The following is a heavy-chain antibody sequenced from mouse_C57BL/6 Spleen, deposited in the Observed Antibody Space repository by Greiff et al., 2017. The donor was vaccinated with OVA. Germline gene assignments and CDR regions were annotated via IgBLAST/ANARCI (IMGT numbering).Heavy chain of an antibody. J-gene: IGHJ2*01. Sequence: VQLKESGPELVKPGASVKMSCKASGYTFTDYNMHWVKQSHGKSLEWIGYINPNNGGTSYNQKFKGKATLTVNKSSSTAYMELRSLTSEDSAVYYCARENYDYDLYYFDYWGQGTTLTVSS. D-gene: IGHD2-4*01. CDR3: ARENYDYDLYYFDY. CDR1: GYTFTDYN. CDR2: INPNNGGT. V-gene: IGHV1-22*01.